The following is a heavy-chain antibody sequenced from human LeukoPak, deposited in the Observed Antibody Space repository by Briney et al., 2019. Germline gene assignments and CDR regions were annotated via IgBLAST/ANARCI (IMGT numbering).Heavy chain of an antibody. V-gene: IGHV3-7*01. CDR2: IKQDGSEK. J-gene: IGHJ4*02. D-gene: IGHD3-22*01. Sequence: PGGSLRLSCAASGFTFSSYWMSWVRQVPGKGLEWVANIKQDGSEKNYVDSVKGRFTISRDNAKNSVYLQMNSLRVEDTAVYYCAREGTDYYDSSGYLHWGQGTLVTVSS. CDR1: GFTFSSYW. CDR3: AREGTDYYDSSGYLH.